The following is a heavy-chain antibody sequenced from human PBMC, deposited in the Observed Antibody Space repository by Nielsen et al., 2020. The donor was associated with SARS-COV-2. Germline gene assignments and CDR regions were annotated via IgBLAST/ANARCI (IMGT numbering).Heavy chain of an antibody. CDR3: ARLRGYTHFDY. V-gene: IGHV3-53*01. Sequence: GGSLRLSCAASGITVSSNYMSWVRQAPGKGPEWVSVLYSGGTTYYPGSVKGRFTISRDNSKNTVDLQMNGLRADDTAVYYCARLRGYTHFDYWGQGTLVTVSS. CDR2: LYSGGTT. D-gene: IGHD5-12*01. CDR1: GITVSSNY. J-gene: IGHJ4*02.